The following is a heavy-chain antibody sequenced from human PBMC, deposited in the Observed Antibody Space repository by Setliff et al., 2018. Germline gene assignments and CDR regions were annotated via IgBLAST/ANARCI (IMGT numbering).Heavy chain of an antibody. CDR3: ARDVFPYHYEGAFDI. V-gene: IGHV1-46*01. CDR1: GYIFSDHY. D-gene: IGHD3-22*01. J-gene: IGHJ3*02. Sequence: GASVKVSCKASGYIFSDHYMHWVRQAPGKGLEGMGTINPSSGRTSYAQKFQGRVTMTRDTSTSTVYMDMSSLRSEDTAVYYCARDVFPYHYEGAFDIWGQGTMVTVSS. CDR2: INPSSGRT.